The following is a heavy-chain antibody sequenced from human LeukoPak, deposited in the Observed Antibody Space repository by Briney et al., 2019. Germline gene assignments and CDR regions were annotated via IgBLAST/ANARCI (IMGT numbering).Heavy chain of an antibody. D-gene: IGHD6-13*01. CDR1: GGCISSGSYY. CDR2: IYTSGST. Sequence: PSETLSLTCTVSGGCISSGSYYWSWIRQPAGKGVEGIGRIYTSGSTNYNPSLKSRVTISVDTSKNQFSLKLSSVTAADTAVYYCARDRGAAAGTWWFDPWGQGTLVTVSS. CDR3: ARDRGAAAGTWWFDP. V-gene: IGHV4-61*02. J-gene: IGHJ5*02.